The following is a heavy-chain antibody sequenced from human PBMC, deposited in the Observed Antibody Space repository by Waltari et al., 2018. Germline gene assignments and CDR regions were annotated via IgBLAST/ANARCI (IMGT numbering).Heavy chain of an antibody. CDR1: GFTFSSYA. CDR2: ISYDGSNK. J-gene: IGHJ4*02. D-gene: IGHD1-26*01. V-gene: IGHV3-30-3*01. CDR3: ARASSGSYSPFDY. Sequence: QVQLVESGGGVVQPGRSLRLSCAASGFTFSSYAMQWVRQAPGKGLEWVAVISYDGSNKDYADAWKGRCNISRDNSKNTLYLQMNSLRAEDTAVYYCARASSGSYSPFDYWGQGTLVTVSS.